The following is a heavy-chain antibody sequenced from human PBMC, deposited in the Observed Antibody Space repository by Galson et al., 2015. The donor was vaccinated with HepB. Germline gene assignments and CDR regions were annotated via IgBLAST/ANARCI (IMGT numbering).Heavy chain of an antibody. V-gene: IGHV3-23*01. J-gene: IGHJ4*02. CDR1: GFTFSSYA. CDR2: ISGSGGST. D-gene: IGHD1-14*01. CDR3: AKGRHRLATEFGY. Sequence: SLRLSCAASGFTFSSYAMSWVRQAPGKGLEWVSAISGSGGSTYYVDSVKGRFTISRDNSKNTLYLQMNSLRAEDTAVYYCAKGRHRLATEFGYWGQGTLVTVSS.